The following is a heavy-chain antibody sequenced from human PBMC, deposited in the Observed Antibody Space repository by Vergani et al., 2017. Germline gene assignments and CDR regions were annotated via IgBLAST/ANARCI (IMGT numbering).Heavy chain of an antibody. CDR3: ARVCRGGYNPYTWFDP. CDR1: GGSISGVSYY. J-gene: IGHJ5*02. Sequence: QVQLQESGPGLVKPSQSLSLTCTVSGGSISGVSYYLSWVRQPAGKGLEWIGRIYYSGSTNYNPSLKSRVTISVDTSKNQFSLKLSSVTAADAAVYYCARVCRGGYNPYTWFDPWGQGTLVTGSS. CDR2: IYYSGST. V-gene: IGHV4-61*02. D-gene: IGHD5-24*01.